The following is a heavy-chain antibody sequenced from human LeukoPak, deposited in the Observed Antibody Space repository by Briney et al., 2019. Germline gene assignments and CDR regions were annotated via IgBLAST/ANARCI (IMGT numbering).Heavy chain of an antibody. CDR2: INPKNGDT. CDR3: ARESQRYAAV. J-gene: IGHJ6*02. D-gene: IGHD5-12*01. Sequence: ASVKVSCKASGYTFSGFYINWVRQAPGQGLEWMGWINPKNGDTHYAQDFLGRVTMTRDTSISTAYMELSRLTSDDTAVYYCARESQRYAAVWGQGTTVTVSS. V-gene: IGHV1-2*02. CDR1: GYTFSGFY.